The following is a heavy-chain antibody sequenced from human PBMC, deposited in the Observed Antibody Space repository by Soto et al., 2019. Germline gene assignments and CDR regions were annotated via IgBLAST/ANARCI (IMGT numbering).Heavy chain of an antibody. CDR3: ARHQTNSRRVVVKVFDY. J-gene: IGHJ4*02. V-gene: IGHV4-39*01. D-gene: IGHD3-22*01. Sequence: SETLSLTCTVSGGSISSSSYYWGWIRQPPGKGLEWIGSIYYSGSTHYNPSLKSRVTISVDTSKNQFSLKLSSVTAADTAVYYCARHQTNSRRVVVKVFDYWGQGTLVTVSS. CDR2: IYYSGST. CDR1: GGSISSSSYY.